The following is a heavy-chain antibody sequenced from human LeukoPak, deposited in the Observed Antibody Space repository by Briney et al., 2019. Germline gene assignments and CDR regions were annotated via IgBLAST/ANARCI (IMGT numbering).Heavy chain of an antibody. CDR3: ARDRYRGIVATIPLVPFDY. V-gene: IGHV4-34*01. CDR2: INHSGST. Sequence: ETLSLTCAVYGGSFSGYYWSWIRQPPGKGLEWIGEINHSGSTNYNPSLKSRVTISVDTSKNQFSLKLSSVTAEDTAVYYCARDRYRGIVATIPLVPFDYWGQGTLVTVSS. J-gene: IGHJ4*02. CDR1: GGSFSGYY. D-gene: IGHD5-12*01.